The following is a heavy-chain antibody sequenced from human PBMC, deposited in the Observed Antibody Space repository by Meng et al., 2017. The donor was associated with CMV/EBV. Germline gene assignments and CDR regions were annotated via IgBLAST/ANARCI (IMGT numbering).Heavy chain of an antibody. CDR2: INHSGST. D-gene: IGHD6-13*01. Sequence: GPLQEWGAVLLKPSETLSLPCAVYGGSFSGYYWSWIRQPPGKGLEWIGEINHSGSTNYNPSLKSRVTISVDTSKNQFSLKLSSVTAADTAVYYCARGGIAAAGPFDYWGQGTLVTVSS. J-gene: IGHJ4*02. CDR3: ARGGIAAAGPFDY. V-gene: IGHV4-34*01. CDR1: GGSFSGYY.